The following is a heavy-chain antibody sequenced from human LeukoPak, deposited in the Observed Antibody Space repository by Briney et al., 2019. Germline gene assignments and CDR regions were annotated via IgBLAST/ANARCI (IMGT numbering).Heavy chain of an antibody. CDR3: AKDTDYGPESDAFDI. D-gene: IGHD4/OR15-4a*01. V-gene: IGHV3-9*01. CDR1: GFTFDDYA. Sequence: GGSLRLSCAASGFTFDDYAMHWVRQAPGKGLEWVSGISWNSGSIGYADSVKGRFTISRDNAKNSLYLQMNSLRAEDTALYCCAKDTDYGPESDAFDIWGQGTMVTVSS. CDR2: ISWNSGSI. J-gene: IGHJ3*02.